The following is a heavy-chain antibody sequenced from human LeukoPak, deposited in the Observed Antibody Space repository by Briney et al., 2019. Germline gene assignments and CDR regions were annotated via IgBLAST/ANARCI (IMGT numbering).Heavy chain of an antibody. CDR1: GFTFSTSA. D-gene: IGHD4-17*01. J-gene: IGHJ5*02. CDR3: ATAKYDYGDPVGWFDP. V-gene: IGHV3-23*01. CDR2: IISTGAT. Sequence: GGSLRLSCAASGFTFSTSAMTWVRQAPGKGLEWVSGIISTGATSYADSVRGRFNISRDTPKNTLYLLMTSLRVEDTAVYYCATAKYDYGDPVGWFDPWGPGTLVTVS.